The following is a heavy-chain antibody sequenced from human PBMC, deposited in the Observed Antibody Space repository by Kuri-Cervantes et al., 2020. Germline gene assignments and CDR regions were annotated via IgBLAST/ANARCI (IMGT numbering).Heavy chain of an antibody. CDR2: ISYDGSNK. CDR3: AREGGYDSFDY. Sequence: GGSLRLSCAASGFTFSSYAMHWVRQAPGKGLEWVAVISYDGSNKYDADSVKGRFTISRDNSKNTLYLQMNSLRAEDTAVYYCAREGGYDSFDYWGQGTLVTVSS. D-gene: IGHD5-12*01. V-gene: IGHV3-30*01. J-gene: IGHJ4*02. CDR1: GFTFSSYA.